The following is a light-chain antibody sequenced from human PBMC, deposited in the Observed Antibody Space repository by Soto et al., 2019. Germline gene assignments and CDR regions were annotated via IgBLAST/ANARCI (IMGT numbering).Light chain of an antibody. Sequence: QSVLTQPASVSGSPGQSITISCTGTSSDVGGYNYVSWYQQHPGKAPKLMIYDVSSRPSGVSNRFSGSKSGNTASLTISGRQPADEAXXYYSTYTSSSNPVVFGAGTKVTVL. J-gene: IGLJ2*01. V-gene: IGLV2-14*01. CDR1: SSDVGGYNY. CDR3: STYTSSSNPVV. CDR2: DVS.